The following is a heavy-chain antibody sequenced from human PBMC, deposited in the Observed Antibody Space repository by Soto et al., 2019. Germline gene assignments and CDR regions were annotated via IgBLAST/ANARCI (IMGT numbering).Heavy chain of an antibody. CDR2: INPSGGST. CDR3: ARNYYDSSGYYYADYYYYGMDV. D-gene: IGHD3-22*01. Sequence: GASVKVSCKASGYTFTSYYMHWVRQAPGQGLEWMGIINPSGGSTSYAQKFQGRVTMTRDTSTSTVYMELSSLRSEDTAVYYCARNYYDSSGYYYADYYYYGMDVWGQGTTVTVSS. J-gene: IGHJ6*02. CDR1: GYTFTSYY. V-gene: IGHV1-46*01.